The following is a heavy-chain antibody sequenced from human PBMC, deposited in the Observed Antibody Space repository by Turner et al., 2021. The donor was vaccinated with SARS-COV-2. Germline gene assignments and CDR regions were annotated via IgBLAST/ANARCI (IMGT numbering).Heavy chain of an antibody. CDR2: IYYSGST. CDR3: AVHHYYDSSGYQVGEDY. D-gene: IGHD3-22*01. J-gene: IGHJ4*02. Sequence: QVQLQESGPGLVKPSETLSLPCNVSGGSISSYSWSWIRQPPGKGLEWIGYIYYSGSTNYNPSLKSRVTISVDTSKKQVSLKRSSGTAADTAVDYCAVHHYYDSSGYQVGEDYWGQGTLVTVSS. CDR1: GGSISSYS. V-gene: IGHV4-59*08.